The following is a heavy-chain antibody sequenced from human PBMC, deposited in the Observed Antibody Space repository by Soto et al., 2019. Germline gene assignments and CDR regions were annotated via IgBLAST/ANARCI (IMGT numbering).Heavy chain of an antibody. J-gene: IGHJ3*02. D-gene: IGHD3-10*01. CDR1: GGSISSYY. Sequence: QVQLQESGPGLVKPSETLSLTCTVSGGSISSYYWSWIRQPPGKGLEWIGYIYYSGSTNYNPSLKSRVTISVDTSKNQFSLKLSSVTAADTAVYYCARDVEFGSGDAFDIWGQGTMVTVSS. CDR2: IYYSGST. V-gene: IGHV4-59*01. CDR3: ARDVEFGSGDAFDI.